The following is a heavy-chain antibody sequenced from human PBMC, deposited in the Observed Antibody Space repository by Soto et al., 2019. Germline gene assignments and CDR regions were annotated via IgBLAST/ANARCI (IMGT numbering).Heavy chain of an antibody. J-gene: IGHJ6*02. CDR1: GGSFSCYY. CDR2: INHSGST. D-gene: IGHD2-2*01. V-gene: IGHV4-34*01. Sequence: PSETLSLTCAVYGGSFSCYYWSWIRQPPGKGLEWIGEINHSGSTNYNPSLKSRVTISVDTSKNQFSLKLSSVTAADTAVYYCARGLXVVVPAASYYYYYGMDVWGQGTTVTVSS. CDR3: ARGLXVVVPAASYYYYYGMDV.